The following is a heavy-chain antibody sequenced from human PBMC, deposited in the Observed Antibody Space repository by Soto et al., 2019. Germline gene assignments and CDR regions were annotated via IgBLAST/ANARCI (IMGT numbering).Heavy chain of an antibody. CDR1: GGSISSYY. V-gene: IGHV4-59*08. Sequence: SETLSLTCTVSGGSISSYYWSWIRQPPGKGLEWIGYIYYSGSTNYNPSLKSRVTISVDTSKNQFSLKLSSVTAADTAVYYCARLTEGELDYWGQGTLVTVSS. J-gene: IGHJ4*02. CDR3: ARLTEGELDY. D-gene: IGHD1-26*01. CDR2: IYYSGST.